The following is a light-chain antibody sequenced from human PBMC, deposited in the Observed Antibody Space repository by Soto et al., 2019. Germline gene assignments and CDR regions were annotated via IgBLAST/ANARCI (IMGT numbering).Light chain of an antibody. CDR3: QQYGSSPRT. Sequence: EIVLTQSPGTLSLSPGERATLSCRASQSFSSNYLAWYQQKPGQAPRLLIYGGSSRATGTPDRFSGSGSGTDFTLTISRLELEDFAVYYCQQYGSSPRTFGQGTKVEIK. J-gene: IGKJ1*01. V-gene: IGKV3-20*01. CDR2: GGS. CDR1: QSFSSNY.